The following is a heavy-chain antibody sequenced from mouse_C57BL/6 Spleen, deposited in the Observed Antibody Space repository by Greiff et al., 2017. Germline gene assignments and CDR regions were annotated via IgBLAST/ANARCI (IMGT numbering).Heavy chain of an antibody. CDR1: GFNIKDDY. CDR3: TRGGITTVVARTY. J-gene: IGHJ3*01. V-gene: IGHV14-4*01. CDR2: IDPENGDT. Sequence: VQLQQSGAELVRPGASVKLSCTASGFNIKDDYMHWVKQRPEQGLEWIGWIDPENGDTEYASKFQGKATITADTSSNTAYLQLSSLTSEDTAVYYCTRGGITTVVARTYWGQGTLVTVSA. D-gene: IGHD1-1*01.